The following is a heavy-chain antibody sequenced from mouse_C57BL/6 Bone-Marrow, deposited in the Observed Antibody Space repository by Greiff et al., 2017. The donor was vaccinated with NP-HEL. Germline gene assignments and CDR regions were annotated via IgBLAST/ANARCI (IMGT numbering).Heavy chain of an antibody. V-gene: IGHV5-15*04. D-gene: IGHD1-1*01. CDR3: ARQRYYGSLYFDY. CDR2: ISNLAYSI. CDR1: GFTFSDYG. Sequence: EVMLVESGGGLVQPGGSLKLSCAASGFTFSDYGMAWVRQAPRKGPEWVAFISNLAYSIYYADTVTGRFTISRENAKNTLYLERSSLRSEDTAIYYCARQRYYGSLYFDYWGKGTTLTVSS. J-gene: IGHJ2*01.